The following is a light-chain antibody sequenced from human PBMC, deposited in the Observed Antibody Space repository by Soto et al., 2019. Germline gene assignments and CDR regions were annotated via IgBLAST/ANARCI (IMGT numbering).Light chain of an antibody. V-gene: IGKV1-5*03. CDR1: QNISNW. Sequence: DIQMTQSPSPLSGSVGDRVTITCLASQNISNWLAWYQQKPGKAPNLLIYKASSLESGVPSRFSGSGSGTEFTLTISSLQPDDVATYYCQEYNTYSRTLGQGTKVDI. J-gene: IGKJ1*01. CDR2: KAS. CDR3: QEYNTYSRT.